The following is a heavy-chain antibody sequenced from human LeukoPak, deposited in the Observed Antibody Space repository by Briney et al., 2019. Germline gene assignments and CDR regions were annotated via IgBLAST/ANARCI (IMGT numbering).Heavy chain of an antibody. CDR1: GYTFSDYY. V-gene: IGHV1-2*02. CDR2: IDPKSGGT. Sequence: ASVKVSCKASGYTFSDYYIHWVRQAHGQGLEWMGWIDPKSGGTSFAQKFQGSVTMTRDTSIRTAYIELSRLKYDDTAVYYCARGNGFQYRGITTNYYMDVWGKGTTVTVSS. CDR3: ARGNGFQYRGITTNYYMDV. J-gene: IGHJ6*03. D-gene: IGHD3-22*01.